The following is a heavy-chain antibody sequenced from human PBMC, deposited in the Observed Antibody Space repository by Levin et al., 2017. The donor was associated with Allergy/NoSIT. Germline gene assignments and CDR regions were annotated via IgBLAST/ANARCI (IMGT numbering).Heavy chain of an antibody. CDR2: ISYDANTK. CDR1: GFTFNTYA. D-gene: IGHD1-26*01. J-gene: IGHJ4*02. CDR3: ARAWASGSYSLSDY. Sequence: GGSLRLSCAASGFTFNTYAMHWVRQAPGMGPEWVALISYDANTKYYAESVKGRFTISRDNFKNTLYLQMDSLRTEDTARYYCARAWASGSYSLSDYWGQGSLVTVSS. V-gene: IGHV3-30*04.